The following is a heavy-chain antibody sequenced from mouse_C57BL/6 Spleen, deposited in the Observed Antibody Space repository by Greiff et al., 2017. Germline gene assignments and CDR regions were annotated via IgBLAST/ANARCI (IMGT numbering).Heavy chain of an antibody. V-gene: IGHV5-17*01. CDR2: ISSGSSTI. CDR3: ARQGGDYYAMDY. J-gene: IGHJ4*01. Sequence: EVKLVESGGGLVKPGGSLKLSCAASGFTFSDYGMHWVRQAPEKGLEWVAYISSGSSTIYYADTVKGRFTISRDNAKNTLFLQMTSLRSEDTAMYYCARQGGDYYAMDYWGQGTSVTVSS. CDR1: GFTFSDYG.